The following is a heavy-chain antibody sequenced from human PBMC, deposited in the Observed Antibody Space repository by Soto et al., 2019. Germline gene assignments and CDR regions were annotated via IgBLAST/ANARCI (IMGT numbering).Heavy chain of an antibody. Sequence: QVHLVQSGAEVKKPGSSVNVSCKASGGTFSNYAITWVRQAPGQGLEWVGRIIPIFGTTNVAQKFQGRVTITADESTTTANMELSGLRSDDTAVYYCAKDGGADGYFGNWLGPWGQGTLVTVSS. D-gene: IGHD5-12*01. CDR2: IIPIFGTT. CDR3: AKDGGADGYFGNWLGP. V-gene: IGHV1-69*15. J-gene: IGHJ5*02. CDR1: GGTFSNYA.